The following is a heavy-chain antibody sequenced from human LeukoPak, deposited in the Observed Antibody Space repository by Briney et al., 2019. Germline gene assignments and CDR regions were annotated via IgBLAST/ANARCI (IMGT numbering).Heavy chain of an antibody. Sequence: GGSLRLSCAASGFTFSSYAMHWVRQAPGKGLEWVAVISYDGSNKYYADSVKGRLTISRDNSKNTLYLQMNSLRAEDTAVYYCAKPLYGSGSFYHLDVWGQGTTVTVSS. J-gene: IGHJ6*02. D-gene: IGHD3-10*01. CDR3: AKPLYGSGSFYHLDV. CDR2: ISYDGSNK. V-gene: IGHV3-30-3*01. CDR1: GFTFSSYA.